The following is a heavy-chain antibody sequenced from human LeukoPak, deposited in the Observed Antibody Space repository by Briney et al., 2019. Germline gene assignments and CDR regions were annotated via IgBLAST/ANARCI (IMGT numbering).Heavy chain of an antibody. Sequence: ASVKVSCKASGYTFTTYGISWVRQAPGQGLEWMGWISPYNGNRNYAQKVQGRVTMTTDTSTSTAYMELRSLRSDDTAVYYCARAPRYYYDSSGPGYWGQGTLVTVSS. J-gene: IGHJ4*02. CDR2: ISPYNGNR. CDR1: GYTFTTYG. CDR3: ARAPRYYYDSSGPGY. V-gene: IGHV1-18*04. D-gene: IGHD3-22*01.